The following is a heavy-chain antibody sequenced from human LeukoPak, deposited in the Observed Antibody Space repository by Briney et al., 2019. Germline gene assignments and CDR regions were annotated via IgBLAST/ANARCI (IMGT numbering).Heavy chain of an antibody. CDR3: ARYYSSGWPDY. J-gene: IGHJ4*02. D-gene: IGHD6-19*01. CDR2: INPNSGGT. Sequence: AASVKVSCKASGNTFTGYYMHWVRQAPGQGLEWMGWINPNSGGTNYAQKFQGRVTMTRDTSISTAYMELSRLRSDDTAVYYCARYYSSGWPDYWGQGTLVTVSS. V-gene: IGHV1-2*02. CDR1: GNTFTGYY.